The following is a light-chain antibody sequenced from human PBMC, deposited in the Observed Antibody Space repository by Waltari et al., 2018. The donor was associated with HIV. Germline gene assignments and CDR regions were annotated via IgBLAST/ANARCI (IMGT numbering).Light chain of an antibody. Sequence: QSALTQPASVSGSPGQSITISCTGPSSDVGDYNYVSWYQHHPGKAAKLLVFDVYDRPSGVSIRFSGSKSGNMASLTISGLQAEDEADYYCSSYTINRSLHVLFGGGTKLTVL. CDR1: SSDVGDYNY. J-gene: IGLJ2*01. CDR2: DVY. V-gene: IGLV2-14*03. CDR3: SSYTINRSLHVL.